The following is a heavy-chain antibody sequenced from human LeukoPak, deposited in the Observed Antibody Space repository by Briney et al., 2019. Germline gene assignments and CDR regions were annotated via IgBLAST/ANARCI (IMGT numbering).Heavy chain of an antibody. D-gene: IGHD5-12*01. CDR2: IYHSGST. V-gene: IGHV4-30-2*01. J-gene: IGHJ4*02. Sequence: PSETLSLTCAVSGGSISSGGYSWSWIRQPPGKGLEWIGYIYHSGSTYYSPSLKSRVTISVDTSKNQFSLKLSSVTAADTAVYYCAISVDIVATVDYWGQGTPVTVSS. CDR1: GGSISSGGYS. CDR3: AISVDIVATVDY.